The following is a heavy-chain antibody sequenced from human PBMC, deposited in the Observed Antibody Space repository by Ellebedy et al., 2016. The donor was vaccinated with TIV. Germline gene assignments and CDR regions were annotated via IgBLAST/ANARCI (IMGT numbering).Heavy chain of an antibody. J-gene: IGHJ5*02. CDR3: ARCGSYSWFDP. CDR1: GGSISSYY. V-gene: IGHV4-59*01. D-gene: IGHD1-26*01. Sequence: SETLSLXXTVSGGSISSYYWSWIRQPPGKGLEWIGYIYYSGSTNYNPSLKSRVTISVDTSKNQFSLKVNSVTAADTAVYYCARCGSYSWFDPWGQGTLVTVSS. CDR2: IYYSGST.